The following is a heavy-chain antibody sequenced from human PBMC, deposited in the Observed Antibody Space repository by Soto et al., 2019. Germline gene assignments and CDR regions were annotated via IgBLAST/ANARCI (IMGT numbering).Heavy chain of an antibody. CDR2: IYFDDTT. CDR1: GLTVRTNY. V-gene: IGHV3-66*01. Sequence: PGGSLRLSCAASGLTVRTNYMTWVRQAPGRGLERVSMIYFDDTTHYADSVKGRFTISRDSSKNTLVLQKNSLRAEATAVYYFETDFETSREDWAYYGLGVWCQGTTGTVPS. J-gene: IGHJ6*02. D-gene: IGHD3-9*01. CDR3: ETDFETSREDWAYYGLGV.